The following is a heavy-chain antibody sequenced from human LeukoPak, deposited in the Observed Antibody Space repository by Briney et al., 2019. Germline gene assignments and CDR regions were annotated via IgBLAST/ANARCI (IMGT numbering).Heavy chain of an antibody. J-gene: IGHJ3*02. Sequence: SETLSLTCAVSGGSISSSSYYWGWIRQPPGKGLEWIGSIYYSGSTYYNPSLKSRVTISGDTSKNQFSLKLSSVTAADTAVYYCARAFGELLWGAFDIWGQGTMVIVSS. CDR3: ARAFGELLWGAFDI. CDR1: GGSISSSSYY. V-gene: IGHV4-39*07. CDR2: IYYSGST. D-gene: IGHD3-10*01.